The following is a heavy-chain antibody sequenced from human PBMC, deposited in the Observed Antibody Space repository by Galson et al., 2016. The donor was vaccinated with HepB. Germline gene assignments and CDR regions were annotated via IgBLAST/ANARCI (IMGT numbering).Heavy chain of an antibody. CDR2: INPNSGAT. CDR1: GYTFSDHY. Sequence: SVKVSCKASGYTFSDHYMYWVRQAPGQGLEWMGWINPNSGATDYAQKFQGRVTMTRDTSITTAYMELSSLRSDDTAVYYCARDVYWGQGTLVTVSS. V-gene: IGHV1-2*02. J-gene: IGHJ4*02. CDR3: ARDVY.